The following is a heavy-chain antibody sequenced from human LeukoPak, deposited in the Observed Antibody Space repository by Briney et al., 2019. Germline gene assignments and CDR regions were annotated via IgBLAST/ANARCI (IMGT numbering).Heavy chain of an antibody. CDR2: FHQSVSI. V-gene: IGHV4-4*02. J-gene: IGHJ4*02. Sequence: KPSETLSLTCAVSGDSISSDKWWSWVRQPPGKGLEYIGEFHQSVSINYNPSLKSRLTISIDNSKNQFSLKLSSVTAADTAVYYCACHSGWSGPSEWGQGTLVTVSS. CDR3: ACHSGWSGPSE. D-gene: IGHD6-19*01. CDR1: GDSISSDKW.